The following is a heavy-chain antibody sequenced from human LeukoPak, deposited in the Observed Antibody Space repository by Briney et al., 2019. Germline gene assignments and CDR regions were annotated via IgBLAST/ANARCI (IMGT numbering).Heavy chain of an antibody. CDR2: ISSSSSYI. D-gene: IGHD3-22*01. CDR3: ARTSYYYDSSGHIDAFGI. V-gene: IGHV3-21*01. Sequence: NPGGSLRLSCAASGFTFSSYSMNWVRQAPGKGLEWVSSISSSSSYIYYADSVKGRFTISRDNAKNSLYLQMNSLRAEDTAVYYCARTSYYYDSSGHIDAFGIWGQGTMVTVSS. CDR1: GFTFSSYS. J-gene: IGHJ3*02.